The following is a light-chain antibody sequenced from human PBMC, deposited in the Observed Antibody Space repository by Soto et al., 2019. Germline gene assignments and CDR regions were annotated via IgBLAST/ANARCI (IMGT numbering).Light chain of an antibody. Sequence: DIQMTQSPSSLSASVGDRVTITCRASQSISSYLNWCQQKPGKAPKLLIYAASTLQSGVPSRFSGSGSGTEFTLTISSLQPEDFATYYCQQLNSYPRTFGQGTKVDIK. CDR1: QSISSY. CDR2: AAS. CDR3: QQLNSYPRT. J-gene: IGKJ1*01. V-gene: IGKV1-9*01.